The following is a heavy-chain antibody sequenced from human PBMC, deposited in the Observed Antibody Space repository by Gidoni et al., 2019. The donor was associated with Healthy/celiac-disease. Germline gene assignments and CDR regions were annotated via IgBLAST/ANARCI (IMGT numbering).Heavy chain of an antibody. CDR3: VKGGLLWFGELLPADY. D-gene: IGHD3-10*01. CDR1: GFTFSSYA. CDR2: ISSNGGST. V-gene: IGHV3-64D*09. J-gene: IGHJ4*02. Sequence: EVQLVESGGGLVQPGGSLRLSCSASGFTFSSYAMHWVRQAPGKGLEYVSAISSNGGSTYYADSVKGRFTISRDNSKNTLYLQMSSLRAEDTAVYYCVKGGLLWFGELLPADYWGQGTLVTVSS.